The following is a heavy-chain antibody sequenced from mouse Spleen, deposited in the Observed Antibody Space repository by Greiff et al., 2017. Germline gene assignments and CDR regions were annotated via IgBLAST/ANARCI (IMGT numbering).Heavy chain of an antibody. V-gene: IGHV2-2*02. CDR1: GFSLTSYG. CDR3: ARPGRYDYAMDY. Sequence: VQGVESGPGLVQPSQSLSITCTVSGFSLTSYGVHWVRQSPGKGLEWLGVIWSGGSTDYNAAFISRLSISKDNSKSQVFFKMNSLQANDTAIYYCARPGRYDYAMDYWGQGTSVTVSS. CDR2: IWSGGST. D-gene: IGHD2-14*01. J-gene: IGHJ4*01.